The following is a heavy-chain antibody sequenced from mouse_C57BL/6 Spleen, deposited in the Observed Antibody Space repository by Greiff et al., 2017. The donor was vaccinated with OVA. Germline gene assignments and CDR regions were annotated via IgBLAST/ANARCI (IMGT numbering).Heavy chain of an antibody. J-gene: IGHJ4*01. D-gene: IGHD1-2*01. CDR3: ARVIRSFYAMDY. CDR2: ISYDGSN. V-gene: IGHV3-6*01. Sequence: ESGPGLVKPSQSLSLTCSVTGYSITSGYYWNWIRQFPGNKLEWMGYISYDGSNNYNPSLKNRISITRDTSKNQFFLKLNSVTTEDTATYYCARVIRSFYAMDYWGQGTSVTVSS. CDR1: GYSITSGYY.